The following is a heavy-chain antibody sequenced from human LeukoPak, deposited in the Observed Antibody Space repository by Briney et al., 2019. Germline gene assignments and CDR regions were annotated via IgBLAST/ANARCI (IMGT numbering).Heavy chain of an antibody. V-gene: IGHV4-39*01. CDR3: MRHEEEDGYNAKPFDF. Sequence: PSETLSLTCTASGVSISNSTYYWGWVRQPPGKGLEWIGTIYYSGNTYYNPSLKSRATISVDTSKNQFSLRLSSVTAANTAVYFCMRHEEEDGYNAKPFDFWGQGTLVTVSS. CDR2: IYYSGNT. CDR1: GVSISNSTYY. D-gene: IGHD5-24*01. J-gene: IGHJ4*02.